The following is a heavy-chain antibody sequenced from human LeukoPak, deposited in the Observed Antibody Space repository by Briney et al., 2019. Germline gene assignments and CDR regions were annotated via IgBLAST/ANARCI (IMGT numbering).Heavy chain of an antibody. Sequence: SETLSLTCAVYGGSFSDYWWTWIRQSPGKGLEWIGEVNHSGRTNYNPSLKSRVTISVDTSKNQFSLRLTSVTAADTALYYCTRVDRHGYSDYWGQGTLVTVSS. CDR2: VNHSGRT. D-gene: IGHD5-24*01. CDR1: GGSFSDYW. J-gene: IGHJ4*02. V-gene: IGHV4-34*01. CDR3: TRVDRHGYSDY.